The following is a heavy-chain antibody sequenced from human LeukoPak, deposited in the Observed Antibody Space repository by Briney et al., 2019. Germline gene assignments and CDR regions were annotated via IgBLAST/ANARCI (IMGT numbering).Heavy chain of an antibody. Sequence: PGGSLRLSCAASGFTFSSYWMNWARQAPGKGLEWEASINHNGTVNYYVDSVKGRFTISRDNAKNSLYLQMNNLRAEDTAVYYCVSFYETNWGRGTLVTVSS. CDR1: GFTFSSYW. D-gene: IGHD2-2*01. J-gene: IGHJ4*02. V-gene: IGHV3-7*01. CDR2: INHNGTVN. CDR3: VSFYETN.